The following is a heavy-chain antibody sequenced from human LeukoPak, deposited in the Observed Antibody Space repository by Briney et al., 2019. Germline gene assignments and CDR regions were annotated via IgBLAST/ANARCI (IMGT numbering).Heavy chain of an antibody. CDR1: GFTFSSHG. CDR3: AKDWWYGSGRTFDK. D-gene: IGHD3-10*01. Sequence: PGGSLRLSCAASGFTFSSHGMHWVRQAPGKGLEWVAFIRYDESNKHYADSVKGRFTISRDISKNTLYLQMNSLRDEDTAVYYCAKDWWYGSGRTFDKWGQGTLVTVSS. J-gene: IGHJ4*02. V-gene: IGHV3-30*02. CDR2: IRYDESNK.